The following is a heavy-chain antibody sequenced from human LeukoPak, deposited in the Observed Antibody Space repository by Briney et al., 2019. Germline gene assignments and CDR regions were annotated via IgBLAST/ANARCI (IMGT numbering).Heavy chain of an antibody. V-gene: IGHV1-2*02. D-gene: IGHD1-26*01. CDR2: IKPNSGDT. CDR3: TRDWGANSGNFHYDGFDI. J-gene: IGHJ3*02. Sequence: ASVKVSCKASGYTFTDYFIHWVRQAPGQGLEWMGWIKPNSGDTKYAEKFQGRVTMTRDTSISTAYMELSRLISDDTAVYYCTRDWGANSGNFHYDGFDIWGQGTMVTVSS. CDR1: GYTFTDYF.